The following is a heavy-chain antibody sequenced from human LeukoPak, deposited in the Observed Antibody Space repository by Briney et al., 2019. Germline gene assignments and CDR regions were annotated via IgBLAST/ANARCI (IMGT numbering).Heavy chain of an antibody. Sequence: GGSLRLSCAASEFTFSSYAMSWVRQAPGKGLEWVSTITGSGATTYYADSVKGRFTISRDNSKNTVFLQMNSLRAEDTAVYYCAKWGDYDVLTGYYVSDYWGQGTLVTVSS. D-gene: IGHD3-9*01. V-gene: IGHV3-23*01. J-gene: IGHJ4*02. CDR1: EFTFSSYA. CDR3: AKWGDYDVLTGYYVSDY. CDR2: ITGSGATT.